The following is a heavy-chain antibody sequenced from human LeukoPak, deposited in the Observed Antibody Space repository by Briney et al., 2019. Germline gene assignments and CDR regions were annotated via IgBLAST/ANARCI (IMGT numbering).Heavy chain of an antibody. J-gene: IGHJ6*03. CDR2: ISGSGGST. CDR3: AKGGRLLWFGELLSPLGGWNYMDV. V-gene: IGHV3-23*01. D-gene: IGHD3-10*01. Sequence: GGSLRLSCAASGFTFSSYAMSWVRQAPGKGLEWVSAISGSGGSTYYADSAKGRFTISRDNSKNTLYLQMNSLRAEDTAVYYCAKGGRLLWFGELLSPLGGWNYMDVWGKGTTVTVSS. CDR1: GFTFSSYA.